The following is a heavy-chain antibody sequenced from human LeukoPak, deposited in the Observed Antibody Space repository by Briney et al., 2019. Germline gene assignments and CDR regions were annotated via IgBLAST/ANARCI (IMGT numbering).Heavy chain of an antibody. D-gene: IGHD3-10*01. CDR1: GFTFSDYY. CDR2: SRGKAKTYTT. J-gene: IGHJ6*02. V-gene: IGHV3-72*01. Sequence: GGSLRLSCVASGFTFSDYYMDWVRQARGRGLEWVARSRGKAKTYTTEYAASVKGRFTISRDESKNSLYLQMHSLIIEDTAVYYCARGASGNYNYHYGMDVWGQGTTVTVSS. CDR3: ARGASGNYNYHYGMDV.